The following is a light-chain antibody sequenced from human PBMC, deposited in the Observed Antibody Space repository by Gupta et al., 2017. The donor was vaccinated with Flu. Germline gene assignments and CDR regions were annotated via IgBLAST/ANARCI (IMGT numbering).Light chain of an antibody. CDR3: QQTDNTPYT. J-gene: IGKJ2*01. CDR2: LTS. CDR1: QSVSSF. V-gene: IGKV1-39*01. Sequence: DIHITQSPSALSASEGDRVTITCRASQSVSSFLNWYQHKAGKVPNLLIYLTSKLQSGVPSRFSGSGSGTHFTLTISSLQPEDFASYYCQQTDNTPYTFGQGTKMAIK.